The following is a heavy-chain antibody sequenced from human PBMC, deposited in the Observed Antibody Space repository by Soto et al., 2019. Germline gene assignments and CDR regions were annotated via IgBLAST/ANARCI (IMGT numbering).Heavy chain of an antibody. Sequence: GGSLRLSCAPSGFIFSNYAMSWVRQARGKGLEWVSAISGSGADTYYTESVKGRFTISRDNFKNTLYLQMNSLRAEDTAVYYCAKDTGRGGGSVFDYWGQGTLVTVS. V-gene: IGHV3-23*01. CDR2: ISGSGADT. CDR1: GFIFSNYA. D-gene: IGHD2-15*01. CDR3: AKDTGRGGGSVFDY. J-gene: IGHJ4*02.